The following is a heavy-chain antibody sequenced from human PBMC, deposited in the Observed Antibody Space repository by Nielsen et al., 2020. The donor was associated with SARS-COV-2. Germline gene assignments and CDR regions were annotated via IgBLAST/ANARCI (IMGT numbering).Heavy chain of an antibody. D-gene: IGHD3-10*01. CDR1: GFTFDDYA. J-gene: IGHJ3*02. V-gene: IGHV3-9*01. Sequence: GGSLRLSCAASGFTFDDYAMHWVRQATGKGLEWVSGISWNSGSIGYADSVKGRFTISRDNAKNSLYLQMNSLRAEDTAVYYCARDQTNVLLWFGELLDHAFDIWGQGTMVTVSS. CDR2: ISWNSGSI. CDR3: ARDQTNVLLWFGELLDHAFDI.